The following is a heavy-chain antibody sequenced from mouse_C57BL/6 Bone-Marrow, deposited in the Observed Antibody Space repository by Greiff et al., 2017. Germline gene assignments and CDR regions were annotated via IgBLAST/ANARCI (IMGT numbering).Heavy chain of an antibody. CDR1: GFPITSGYY. CDR2: ITHSGET. J-gene: IGHJ1*03. CDR3: AGDLYYGSSFDV. V-gene: IGHV12-3*01. D-gene: IGHD1-1*01. Sequence: QVQLQQSGPGLVKPSQSLFLTCSITGFPITSGYYWIWIRQSPGKPLEWMGYITHSGETFYNPSLQSPISITRETSKNQFFLQLNSVTTEDTAMYYCAGDLYYGSSFDVWGTGTTVTVSS.